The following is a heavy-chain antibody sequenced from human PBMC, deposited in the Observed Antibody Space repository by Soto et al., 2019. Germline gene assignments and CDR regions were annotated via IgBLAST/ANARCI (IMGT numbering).Heavy chain of an antibody. CDR2: INPNSGGT. D-gene: IGHD6-13*01. CDR1: GYTFTGYY. V-gene: IGHV1-2*04. CDR3: ARYYSSSWSFDY. Sequence: QVQLVQSGAEVKKPGASVKVSCKASGYTFTGYYMHWVRQAPGQGLEWMGWINPNSGGTNYAQNFQGWVTMTRDTSISTAYMELSRLRSDDTAVYYCARYYSSSWSFDYWGQGTLVTVSS. J-gene: IGHJ4*02.